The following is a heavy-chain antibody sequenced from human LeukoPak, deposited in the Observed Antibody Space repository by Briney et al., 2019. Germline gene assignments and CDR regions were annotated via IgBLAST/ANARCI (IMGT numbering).Heavy chain of an antibody. J-gene: IGHJ4*02. Sequence: GGSLRLSCAASGFTVSSNYMSWVRQAPGKGLEWVSVIYSGGSTYYADSVKGRFTISRDNSKNTLYLQMNSLRAEDTAVYYCARYDSSGLVFDYWGQGTLVTVSS. CDR3: ARYDSSGLVFDY. CDR1: GFTVSSNY. CDR2: IYSGGST. D-gene: IGHD3-22*01. V-gene: IGHV3-53*01.